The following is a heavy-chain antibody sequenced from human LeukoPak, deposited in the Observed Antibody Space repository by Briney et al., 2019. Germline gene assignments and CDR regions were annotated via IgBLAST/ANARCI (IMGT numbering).Heavy chain of an antibody. D-gene: IGHD3-22*01. CDR2: INPSGGST. CDR1: RYTFTSYY. CDR3: ARSYDSSGYYGGYWFDY. J-gene: IGHJ4*02. V-gene: IGHV1-46*01. Sequence: ASVKVSCKASRYTFTSYYMHWVRQAPGQGLEWMGIINPSGGSTSYAQKFQGRVTMTRDTSTSTVYMELSSLRSEDTAVYYCARSYDSSGYYGGYWFDYWGQGTLVTVSS.